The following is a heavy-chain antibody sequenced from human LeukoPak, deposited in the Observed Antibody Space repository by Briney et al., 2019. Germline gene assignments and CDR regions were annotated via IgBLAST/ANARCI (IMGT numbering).Heavy chain of an antibody. Sequence: SGTLSLTCTVSGGSIRSYCWSWIRQPPGKGLEWIGYIYYSGSTNYNPSLKSRVTISVDTSKNQFSLKLSSVTAADTAVYYCARGRGETMAWYDAFDIWGQGTMVTVSS. CDR1: GGSIRSYC. D-gene: IGHD4/OR15-4a*01. J-gene: IGHJ3*02. CDR2: IYYSGST. V-gene: IGHV4-59*01. CDR3: ARGRGETMAWYDAFDI.